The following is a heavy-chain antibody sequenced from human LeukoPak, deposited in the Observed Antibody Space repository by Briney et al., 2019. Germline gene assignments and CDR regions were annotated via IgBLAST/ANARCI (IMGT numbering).Heavy chain of an antibody. J-gene: IGHJ5*02. D-gene: IGHD2-15*01. Sequence: GGSLRLSCAASGFTFSSYAMSWVRQAPGKGLEWVSAISGSGGSTYYADSVKGRFTISRDNSKNTLYLQMNSLRAEDAAVYYCAKDPLGYCSGGSCTNWFDPWGQGTLVIVSS. V-gene: IGHV3-23*01. CDR2: ISGSGGST. CDR3: AKDPLGYCSGGSCTNWFDP. CDR1: GFTFSSYA.